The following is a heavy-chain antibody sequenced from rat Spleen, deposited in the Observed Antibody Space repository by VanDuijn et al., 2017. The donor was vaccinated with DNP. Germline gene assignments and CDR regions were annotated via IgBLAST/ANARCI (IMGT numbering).Heavy chain of an antibody. Sequence: EVQLVESGGDLVQPGRSLKLSCAASGFTFNNYWMTWIRQVPGKGLEWVASITTSGDSTYYPDSVKGRFTISRDNARNTLYLQMDSLRSEDTATYYCARDRRLQWDYFDYWGQGVMVTVSS. V-gene: IGHV5-31*01. D-gene: IGHD1-1*01. J-gene: IGHJ2*01. CDR3: ARDRRLQWDYFDY. CDR1: GFTFNNYW. CDR2: ITTSGDST.